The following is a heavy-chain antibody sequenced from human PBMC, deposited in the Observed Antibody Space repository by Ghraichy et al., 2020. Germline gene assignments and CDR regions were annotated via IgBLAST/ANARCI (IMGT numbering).Heavy chain of an antibody. CDR1: GYSITSVYY. CDR2: IYHSGST. V-gene: IGHV4-38-2*01. CDR3: ARRLRGEAFDI. D-gene: IGHD3-16*01. Sequence: SKTLSLTCAVSGYSITSVYYWGWIRQPPGKGLEWIGSIYHSGSTYYNPSLKSRVTISVDMSKNQFSLKLSSVTAAETAVYYCARRLRGEAFDIWGQGTMVIVSS. J-gene: IGHJ3*02.